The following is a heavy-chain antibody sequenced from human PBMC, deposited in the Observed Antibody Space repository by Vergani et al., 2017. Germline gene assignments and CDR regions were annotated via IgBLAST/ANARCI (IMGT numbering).Heavy chain of an antibody. D-gene: IGHD4-23*01. CDR2: FDPEDGET. Sequence: QVQLVQSGAEVKKPGASVKVSCKVSGYTLTELSMHWVRQAPGKGLEWMGGFDPEDGETIYAQKFQGRVTMTEDTSTDTAYMELSSLRSEDTAVYYCATGRWYDYGGNGETVGAFDIWGQGTMVTVSS. J-gene: IGHJ3*02. CDR1: GYTLTELS. CDR3: ATGRWYDYGGNGETVGAFDI. V-gene: IGHV1-24*01.